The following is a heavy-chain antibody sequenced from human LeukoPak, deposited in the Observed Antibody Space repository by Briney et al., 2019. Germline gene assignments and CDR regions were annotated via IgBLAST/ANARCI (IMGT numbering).Heavy chain of an antibody. V-gene: IGHV1-8*01. D-gene: IGHD4-17*01. CDR2: LNLNSGDA. CDR3: ARLTPDYGDRDY. J-gene: IGHJ4*02. CDR1: GYTFTSYD. Sequence: ASVKVSCKGSGYTFTSYDINWVRQATGQGLEWVGWLNLNSGDAGYAQRFQGRVTMTRNTSISTAYMELSSLTSEDTAVYYCARLTPDYGDRDYWGQGTLVTVSS.